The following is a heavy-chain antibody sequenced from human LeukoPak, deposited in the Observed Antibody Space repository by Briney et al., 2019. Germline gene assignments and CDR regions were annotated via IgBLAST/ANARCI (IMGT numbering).Heavy chain of an antibody. CDR1: GYTFTGYY. Sequence: ASVKVSCXASGYTFTGYYMHWVRQAPGQGLEWMGRINPNSGGTNYAQKFQGRVTMTRDTSISTAYMELSRLRSDDTAVYYCARVTRLLGATIDYWGQGTLVTVSS. CDR2: INPNSGGT. D-gene: IGHD1-26*01. J-gene: IGHJ4*02. CDR3: ARVTRLLGATIDY. V-gene: IGHV1-2*06.